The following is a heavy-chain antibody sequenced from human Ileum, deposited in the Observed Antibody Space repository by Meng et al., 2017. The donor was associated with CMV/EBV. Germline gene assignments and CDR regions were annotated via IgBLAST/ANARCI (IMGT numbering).Heavy chain of an antibody. CDR2: IYTSGTT. V-gene: IGHV4-4*07. Sequence: PGPGLVNTPRPLSLTCYVSGGSISNYYWSWIRPPAGKGLEWIAHIYTSGTTNYNPSLKSRVTMSVDTSRNQFSLKLTSVTAADTAVYYCARNYGSGNWNFFHYWGQGTLVTVSS. J-gene: IGHJ4*02. CDR1: GGSISNYY. CDR3: ARNYGSGNWNFFHY. D-gene: IGHD3-10*01.